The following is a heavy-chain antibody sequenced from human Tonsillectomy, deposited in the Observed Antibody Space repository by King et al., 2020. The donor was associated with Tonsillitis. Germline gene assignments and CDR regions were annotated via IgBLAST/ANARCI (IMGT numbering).Heavy chain of an antibody. CDR3: AKAPGRNIPYGDSTGWFDP. CDR2: IYSGGSST. V-gene: IGHV3-23*03. Sequence: VQLVESGGGLVQPGGSLRLSCAASGVTFSSYAMSWVRQAPGKGLEWVSVIYSGGSSTYYADSVKGRFTISRDNSKNTLYLQMNSLRAEDTAVYYCAKAPGRNIPYGDSTGWFDPWGQGTLVTVSS. J-gene: IGHJ5*02. CDR1: GVTFSSYA. D-gene: IGHD2-21*02.